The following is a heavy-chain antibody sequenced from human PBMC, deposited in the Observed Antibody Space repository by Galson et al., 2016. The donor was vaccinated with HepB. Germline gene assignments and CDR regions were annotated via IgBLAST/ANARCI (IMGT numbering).Heavy chain of an antibody. V-gene: IGHV4-4*02. J-gene: IGHJ3*02. CDR3: ARHMAVAGTRGFDI. D-gene: IGHD6-19*01. Sequence: ETLSLTCAVSGGSISSANWWSWVRQPPGKGLEWIGEIYLGGNSNYDPSLKSRVIMSIDQSKNQFSLKLSYVTAADTAVYYCARHMAVAGTRGFDIWGQGTVVTVSS. CDR1: GGSISSANW. CDR2: IYLGGNS.